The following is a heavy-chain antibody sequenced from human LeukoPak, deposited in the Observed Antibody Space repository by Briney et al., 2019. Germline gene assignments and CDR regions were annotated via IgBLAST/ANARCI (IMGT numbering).Heavy chain of an antibody. CDR2: INPNSGGT. D-gene: IGHD5-18*01. Sequence: ASVKVSCKASGYTFTGYYMHWVRQAPGQGLEWMGWINPNSGGTNYAQKFQGRVTMTRDTSISTAYMELSRLRSDDTAVYYCARDPRGYSAYGVFDSWGQGTLVTVSS. CDR3: ARDPRGYSAYGVFDS. V-gene: IGHV1-2*02. CDR1: GYTFTGYY. J-gene: IGHJ4*02.